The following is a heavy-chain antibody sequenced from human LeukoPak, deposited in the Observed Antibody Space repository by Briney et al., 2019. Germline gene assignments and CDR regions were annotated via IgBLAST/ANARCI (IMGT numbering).Heavy chain of an antibody. V-gene: IGHV4-39*01. J-gene: IGHJ4*02. D-gene: IGHD3-16*01. CDR1: GGSISSSSYY. CDR2: IYYSGST. CDR3: ARHADTSYYFDY. Sequence: PSETLSLTCTVSGGSISSSSYYWGWIRQPPGKGLEWIGSIYYSGSTYYNPSLKSRVTISVDTSKNQFSLKLSSVTAADTAVYYCARHADTSYYFDYWGQGTLVTVSS.